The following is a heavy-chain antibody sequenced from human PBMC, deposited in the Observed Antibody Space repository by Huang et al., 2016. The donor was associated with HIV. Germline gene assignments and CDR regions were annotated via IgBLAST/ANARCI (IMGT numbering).Heavy chain of an antibody. D-gene: IGHD3-22*01. CDR3: ATVDYYDTSGPQRGYFDN. CDR2: IIPPPGTA. J-gene: IGHJ4*02. CDR1: GCSFRNFA. Sequence: QAQLVQSGAEVKKPGSSVKVSCKASGCSFRNFAIGWLRQAPGQGLEGIGGIIPPPGTAHYAQQFQCIVTIIADESTSTAYMELSSLRSEDTAVYYCATVDYYDTSGPQRGYFDNWGQGTLVTVSS. V-gene: IGHV1-69*01.